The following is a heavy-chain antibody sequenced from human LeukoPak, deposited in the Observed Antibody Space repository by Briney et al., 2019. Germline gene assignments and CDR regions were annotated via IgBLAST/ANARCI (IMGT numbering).Heavy chain of an antibody. J-gene: IGHJ5*02. CDR1: GYTFTSYG. CDR3: AKAYSGGDCYSNWFDP. CDR2: ISAYNGNT. Sequence: ASVKVSCKASGYTFTSYGISWVRQAPGQGLEWMGWISAYNGNTNYAQKLQGRVTMTTDTSTSTAYMELRSLRSDDTAVYYCAKAYSGGDCYSNWFDPWGQGTLVTVSS. V-gene: IGHV1-18*01. D-gene: IGHD2-21*02.